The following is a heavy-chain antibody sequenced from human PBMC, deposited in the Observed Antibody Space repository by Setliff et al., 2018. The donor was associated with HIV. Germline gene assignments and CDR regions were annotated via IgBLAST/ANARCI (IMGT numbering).Heavy chain of an antibody. J-gene: IGHJ6*02. D-gene: IGHD3-22*01. V-gene: IGHV4-4*02. CDR2: INHSGST. Sequence: SETLSLTCAVSSGSITSSNWWNWVRQPPGKGLEWIGEINHSGSTNYNPSLKSRVTISVDTSKNQFSLKLSSVTAADTAVYYCARDGSYYDSSAYLGGRYYYYGMDVWGQGTTVTVSS. CDR1: SGSITSSNW. CDR3: ARDGSYYDSSAYLGGRYYYYGMDV.